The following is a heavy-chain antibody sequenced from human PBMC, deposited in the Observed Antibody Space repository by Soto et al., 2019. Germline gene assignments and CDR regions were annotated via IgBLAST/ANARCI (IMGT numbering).Heavy chain of an antibody. D-gene: IGHD5-12*01. CDR2: VNHSGST. J-gene: IGHJ4*02. CDR1: EGSFSGYY. CDR3: ARVKRGVVDTIFDY. V-gene: IGHV4-34*01. Sequence: SETLSLTCAVYEGSFSGYYWSCIRQTPGKGLEWIGEVNHSGSTNYNPSLKSRVTISVDTYKNQFSLKLSSVTAVDTVVYYCARVKRGVVDTIFDYWGEGTLVTVSS.